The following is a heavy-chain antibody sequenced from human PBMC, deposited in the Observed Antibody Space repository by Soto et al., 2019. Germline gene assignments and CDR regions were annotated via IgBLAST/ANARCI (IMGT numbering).Heavy chain of an antibody. CDR2: INSDGSST. Sequence: GGSLRLSCAASGFTFSSYWMHWVRQAPGKGLVWVSRINSDGSSTSYADSVKGRFTISRDNAKNTLYLQMNSLRAEDTAVYYCARWILATGPNYYYYYMDVWGKGTTVTVSS. CDR1: GFTFSSYW. D-gene: IGHD1-1*01. V-gene: IGHV3-74*01. J-gene: IGHJ6*03. CDR3: ARWILATGPNYYYYYMDV.